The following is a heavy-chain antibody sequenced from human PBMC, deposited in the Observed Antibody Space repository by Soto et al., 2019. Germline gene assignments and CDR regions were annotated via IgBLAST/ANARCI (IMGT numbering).Heavy chain of an antibody. D-gene: IGHD3-3*01. V-gene: IGHV3-30*18. CDR3: AKDFDFWSGYYTGRWFDP. J-gene: IGHJ5*02. CDR2: ISYDGSNK. CDR1: GFTFSSYG. Sequence: AGGSLRLSCAASGFTFSSYGMHWVRQAPGKGLEWVAVISYDGSNKYYADSVKGRFTISRDNSKNTLYLQMNSLRAEDTAVYYCAKDFDFWSGYYTGRWFDPWGQGTLVTVSS.